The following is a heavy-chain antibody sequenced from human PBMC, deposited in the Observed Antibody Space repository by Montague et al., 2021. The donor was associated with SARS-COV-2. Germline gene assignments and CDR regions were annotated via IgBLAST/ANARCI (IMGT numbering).Heavy chain of an antibody. CDR3: ARRINSWSYFDS. J-gene: IGHJ4*02. Sequence: SETLSLTCNVSGAFIYKSYFYWGWIRQPPGKGLEWIGNVYYSGATQYXXXLKSRLTISVDTSKNQFSLKLNSVTAADTAVYYCARRINSWSYFDSWGQGTLVTVSS. D-gene: IGHD1-26*01. V-gene: IGHV4-39*01. CDR2: VYYSGAT. CDR1: GAFIYKSYFY.